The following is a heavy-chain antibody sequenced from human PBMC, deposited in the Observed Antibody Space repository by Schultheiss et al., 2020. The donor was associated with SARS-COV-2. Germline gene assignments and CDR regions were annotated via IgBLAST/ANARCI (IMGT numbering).Heavy chain of an antibody. CDR1: GGSVSSGSYY. CDR2: IYTSGST. CDR3: ARYNLVITGPDAFDI. V-gene: IGHV4-61*01. Sequence: SETLSLTCTVSGGSVSSGSYYWSWIRQPPGKGLEWIGRIYTSGSTNYNPSLKSRVTMSVDTSKNQFSLKLSSVTAADTAVYYCARYNLVITGPDAFDIWGQGTMVTVSS. D-gene: IGHD3-22*01. J-gene: IGHJ3*02.